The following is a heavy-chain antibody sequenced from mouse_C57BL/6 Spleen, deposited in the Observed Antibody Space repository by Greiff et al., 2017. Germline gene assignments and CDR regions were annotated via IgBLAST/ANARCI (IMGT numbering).Heavy chain of an antibody. J-gene: IGHJ4*01. D-gene: IGHD4-1*01. CDR1: GFTFSDYY. Sequence: EVHLVESEGGLVQPGSSMKLSCTASGFTFSDYYMAWVRQVPEKGLEWVANINYDGSSTYYLASLKSRFIISRDNAKNILYLQMSSLKSEDTATYYCARGDWYAMDYWGQGTSVTVSS. CDR2: INYDGSST. V-gene: IGHV5-16*01. CDR3: ARGDWYAMDY.